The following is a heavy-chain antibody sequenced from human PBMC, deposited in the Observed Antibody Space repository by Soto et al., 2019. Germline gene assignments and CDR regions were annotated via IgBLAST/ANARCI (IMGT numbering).Heavy chain of an antibody. CDR1: GFTFSTYS. V-gene: IGHV3-21*01. CDR2: ISSSGGSV. CDR3: ARGRSINTNMDY. Sequence: EVQLVESGGGLVKPGGSLRLSCAASGFTFSTYSMNWVRQAPGKGLEWISSISSSGGSVSSAESVKGRFTISRDNAKNSLYLQMDSLRAEDTAVYYCARGRSINTNMDYWGQGTLVTVSS. J-gene: IGHJ4*02. D-gene: IGHD2-2*01.